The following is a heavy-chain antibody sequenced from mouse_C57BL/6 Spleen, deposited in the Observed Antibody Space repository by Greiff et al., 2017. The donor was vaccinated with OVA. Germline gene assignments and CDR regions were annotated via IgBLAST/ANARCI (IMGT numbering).Heavy chain of an antibody. CDR2: IHPNSGST. Sequence: QVQLQQPGAELVKPGASVKLSCKASGYTFTSYWMHWVKQRPGQGLEWIGMIHPNSGSTNYNEKFKNKATLTVDKTSRTAYMQLSSLTSEDSAVYYCARESYGNWGYWGQGTTLTVSS. V-gene: IGHV1-64*01. CDR1: GYTFTSYW. D-gene: IGHD2-1*01. CDR3: ARESYGNWGY. J-gene: IGHJ2*01.